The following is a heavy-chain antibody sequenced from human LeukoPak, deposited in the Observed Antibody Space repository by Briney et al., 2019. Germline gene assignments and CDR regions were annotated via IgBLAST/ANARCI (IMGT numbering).Heavy chain of an antibody. CDR3: ARVYDSSGYTPYDAFDI. CDR2: IYYSGST. Sequence: PSETLSLTCTVSGGSISYYYWSWIRQPPGKGLEWIGYIYYSGSTNYNPSLKSRVTISVDTSKNQFSLKLSSVTAADTAVYYCARVYDSSGYTPYDAFDIWGQGTMVTVPS. V-gene: IGHV4-59*12. J-gene: IGHJ3*02. D-gene: IGHD3-22*01. CDR1: GGSISYYY.